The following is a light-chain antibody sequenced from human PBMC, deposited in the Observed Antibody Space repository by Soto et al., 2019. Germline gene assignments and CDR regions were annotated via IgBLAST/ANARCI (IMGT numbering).Light chain of an antibody. V-gene: IGLV2-14*01. Sequence: QSALTQPASVSGSPGQSITISCSGTSSDLGGYNYVSWYQQHPGKAPKLIIYEVTFRPSGVSNRFSGSKSGNTASLRISGLQAEDEADYYCISYTSSYTLLFGGGTQLTVL. CDR1: SSDLGGYNY. J-gene: IGLJ3*02. CDR3: ISYTSSYTLL. CDR2: EVT.